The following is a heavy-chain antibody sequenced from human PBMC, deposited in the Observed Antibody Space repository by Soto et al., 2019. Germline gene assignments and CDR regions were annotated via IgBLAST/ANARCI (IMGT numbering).Heavy chain of an antibody. CDR2: INPDGITT. V-gene: IGHV3-74*01. CDR1: GFTFSAYW. D-gene: IGHD1-26*01. J-gene: IGHJ4*02. Sequence: EVQLVESGGGLVQPGGSLRLSCEASGFTFSAYWMHWVRQAPGKGLVWVSRINPDGITTSYADSVEGRFTIFRDNTKNTLYLQMHSLRAEDTAVYFCARVGVGAYFFDSWGQGVLLTVSS. CDR3: ARVGVGAYFFDS.